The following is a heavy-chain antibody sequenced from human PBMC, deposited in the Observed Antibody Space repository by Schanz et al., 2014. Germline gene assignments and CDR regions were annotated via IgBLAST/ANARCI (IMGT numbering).Heavy chain of an antibody. J-gene: IGHJ4*02. V-gene: IGHV3-23*01. CDR1: GFTFSTYA. D-gene: IGHD3-3*01. Sequence: EVQLLESGGALVQPGGSLRLSCSASGFTFSTYAMSWVRQAPGKGLEWVSAINGNGGITYYADPVKGRFTISRDNSKNTLYLQMKSLRADDTAVYYCARDLLVSHYDFWSGNDYWGQGTLVTVSS. CDR2: INGNGGIT. CDR3: ARDLLVSHYDFWSGNDY.